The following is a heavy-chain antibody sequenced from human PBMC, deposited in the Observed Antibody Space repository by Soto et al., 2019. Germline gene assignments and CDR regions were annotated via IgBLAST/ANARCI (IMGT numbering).Heavy chain of an antibody. CDR1: GGSISSSSYY. CDR2: IYYSGST. J-gene: IGHJ4*02. CDR3: ARGAGGHGFVY. V-gene: IGHV4-39*01. D-gene: IGHD2-8*02. Sequence: QLQLQESGPGLVKPSETLSLTCTVSGGSISSSSYYWGWIRQPPGKGLEWIGSIYYSGSTYYNPCLTRRVSISVDASKNQFSLKLSSVTAADTAVYYCARGAGGHGFVYWGQGTLVTVSS.